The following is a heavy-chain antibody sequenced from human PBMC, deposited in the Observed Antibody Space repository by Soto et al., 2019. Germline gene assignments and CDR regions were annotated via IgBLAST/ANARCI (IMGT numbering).Heavy chain of an antibody. CDR2: ISAYNGNT. CDR1: GYTFTSYG. CDR3: ARVEYYDSSGYVDAFDI. J-gene: IGHJ3*02. Sequence: ASVKVSCKASGYTFTSYGISWVRQAPGQGLEWMGWISAYNGNTNYAQKLQGRVTMTTDTSTSTAYMGLRSLRSDDTAVYYCARVEYYDSSGYVDAFDICGQGTMVTVSS. V-gene: IGHV1-18*04. D-gene: IGHD3-22*01.